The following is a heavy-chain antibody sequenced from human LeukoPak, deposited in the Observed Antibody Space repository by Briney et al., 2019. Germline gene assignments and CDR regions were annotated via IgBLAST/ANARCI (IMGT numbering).Heavy chain of an antibody. V-gene: IGHV3-30*18. CDR2: ISYDGSNK. CDR1: GFTFSSYG. D-gene: IGHD6-19*01. J-gene: IGHJ4*02. Sequence: GGSLRLSCAASGFTFSSYGMHWVRQAPGKGLEWVAVISYDGSNKYYADSVKGRFTISRDNSKNTLYLQMNSLRAGDTAVYYCAKEWGSGWSSFDYWGQGTLVTVSS. CDR3: AKEWGSGWSSFDY.